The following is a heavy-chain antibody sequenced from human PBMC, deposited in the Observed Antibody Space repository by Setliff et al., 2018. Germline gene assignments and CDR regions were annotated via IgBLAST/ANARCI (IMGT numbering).Heavy chain of an antibody. J-gene: IGHJ4*02. V-gene: IGHV4-4*02. CDR1: GDSISSGNW. CDR2: INQSGST. Sequence: SETLSLTCAVSGDSISSGNWWSWVRQPPEKGLEWIGEINQSGSTNYNPSLKSRVTISVDTSKNQFSLKLSSVTAADTAVYYCARGYFPSESSSYFYAYWGQGTLVTVSS. D-gene: IGHD3-22*01. CDR3: ARGYFPSESSSYFYAY.